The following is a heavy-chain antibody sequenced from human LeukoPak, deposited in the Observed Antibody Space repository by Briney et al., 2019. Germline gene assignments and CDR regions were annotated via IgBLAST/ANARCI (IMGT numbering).Heavy chain of an antibody. J-gene: IGHJ4*02. D-gene: IGHD3-10*01. CDR3: ARASDISWPFEN. CDR1: GYSFSNYG. V-gene: IGHV1-18*01. Sequence: ASVTVSFKTSGYSFSNYGIVWVRQAPGQGLEWMGWISAKNGNTKNSQKVQGRVALTTDSSTNIAYLDLRSLRFDDTAVYFCARASDISWPFENWGQGTLVTVSS. CDR2: ISAKNGNT.